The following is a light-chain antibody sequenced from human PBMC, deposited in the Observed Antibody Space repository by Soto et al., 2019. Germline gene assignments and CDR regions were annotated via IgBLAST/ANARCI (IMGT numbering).Light chain of an antibody. CDR3: QHYNSYSEA. CDR1: QTISSG. J-gene: IGKJ1*01. CDR2: KAS. V-gene: IGKV1-5*03. Sequence: DIQMTQSPSTLSGSVGDRVTITCRASQTISSGLAWYQQKPGKAPKLLIYKASTLKRGVPSRFSGSGSGTEFTLTISSLQPDDFATYYGQHYNSYSEAFGQGTKVDIK.